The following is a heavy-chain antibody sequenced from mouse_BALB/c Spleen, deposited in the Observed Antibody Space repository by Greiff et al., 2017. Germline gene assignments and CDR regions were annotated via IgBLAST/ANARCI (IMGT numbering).Heavy chain of an antibody. CDR3: ARRRVQQAMDY. V-gene: IGHV5-12-1*01. Sequence: EVKLMESGGGLVKPGGSLKLSCAASGFAFSSYDMSWVRQTPEKRLEWVAYISSGGGSTYYPDTVKGRFTISRDNAKNTLYLQMSSLKSEDTAMYYCARRRVQQAMDYWGQGTSVTVSS. CDR1: GFAFSSYD. CDR2: ISSGGGST. J-gene: IGHJ4*01. D-gene: IGHD2-14*01.